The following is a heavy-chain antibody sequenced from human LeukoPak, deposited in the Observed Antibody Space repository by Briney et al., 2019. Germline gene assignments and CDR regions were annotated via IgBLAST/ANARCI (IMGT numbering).Heavy chain of an antibody. CDR1: GGTFSSYA. CDR2: IIPIFGIA. CDR3: ASGKSIISSPVVPAASYYYMDG. J-gene: IGHJ6*03. Sequence: APVKVSCKASGGTFSSYAISWVRQAPGHGLEWGGGIIPIFGIANYAQKFPGRVTITTDEYTSTAYMELNSLRSEDTAVYYCASGKSIISSPVVPAASYYYMDGWGKGTTVTVSS. D-gene: IGHD2-2*01. V-gene: IGHV1-69*05.